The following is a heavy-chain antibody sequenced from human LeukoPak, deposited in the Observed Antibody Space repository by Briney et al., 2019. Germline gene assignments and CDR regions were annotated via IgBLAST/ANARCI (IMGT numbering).Heavy chain of an antibody. J-gene: IGHJ3*01. V-gene: IGHV1-58*01. CDR3: AERYCGSSTCYVGDGGFDV. Sequence: SVKVSCKASGFDFTSSAAQWVRQPPGQRLEWIGLIVLGGGNTNSAQRLQGRLTITRDMSRNTIPMNLNGLGSKDAAMYYFAERYCGSSTCYVGDGGFDVWGQGTMVTVSS. D-gene: IGHD2-2*01. CDR2: IVLGGGNT. CDR1: GFDFTSSA.